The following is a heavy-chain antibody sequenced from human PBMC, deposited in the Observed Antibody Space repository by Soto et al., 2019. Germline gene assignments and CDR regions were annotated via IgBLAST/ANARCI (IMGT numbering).Heavy chain of an antibody. CDR2: ISGSGGST. J-gene: IGHJ4*02. CDR1: GFTFSGYA. V-gene: IGHV3-23*01. CDR3: AANNSGWYQYYFDY. Sequence: GGSLRLSCAASGFTFSGYARSGVRQAPGKGLEWCSAISGSGGSTYYADSVKGRFTISRDNSKNTLYLQMNSLRAEDTAVYYCAANNSGWYQYYFDYRGQGALITVSS. D-gene: IGHD6-19*01.